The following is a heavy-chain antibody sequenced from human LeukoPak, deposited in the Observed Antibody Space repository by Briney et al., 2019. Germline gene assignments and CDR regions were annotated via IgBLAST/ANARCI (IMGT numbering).Heavy chain of an antibody. CDR1: GFTFSSYG. J-gene: IGHJ6*03. V-gene: IGHV3-30*02. CDR3: AKDRVAVTWWSRVSPTYYYYMDV. Sequence: GGSLRLSCAASGFTFSSYGMHWARQAPGKGLEWVAFIRYDGSNKYYADSVKGRFTISRDNSKNTLYLQMNSLRAEDTAVYYCAKDRVAVTWWSRVSPTYYYYMDVWGKGTTVTVSS. D-gene: IGHD2-15*01. CDR2: IRYDGSNK.